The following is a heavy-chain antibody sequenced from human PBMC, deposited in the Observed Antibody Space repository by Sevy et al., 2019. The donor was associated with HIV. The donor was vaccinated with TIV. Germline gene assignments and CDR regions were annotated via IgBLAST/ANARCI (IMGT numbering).Heavy chain of an antibody. V-gene: IGHV3-7*01. CDR1: GFTFSAFW. CDR2: IKPDGSRQ. D-gene: IGHD1-26*01. Sequence: GGSLRLSCEVSGFTFSAFWMSWVRQAPGKGLEWVANIKPDGSRQYYGDSVKGRFTISRDNAKNSLYLQMNSLRAEDTAVYYCARDAFSGSYYLPNYYYYYGMDVWGQGTTVTVSS. CDR3: ARDAFSGSYYLPNYYYYYGMDV. J-gene: IGHJ6*02.